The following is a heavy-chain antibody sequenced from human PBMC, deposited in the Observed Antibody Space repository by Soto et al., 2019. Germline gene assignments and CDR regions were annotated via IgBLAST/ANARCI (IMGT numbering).Heavy chain of an antibody. CDR2: INHSGST. D-gene: IGHD3-3*01. Sequence: SETLSLTCAVYGGSFSGYYWSWIRQPPGKGLEWIGEINHSGSTNYNPSLKSRVTISVDTSKNQLSLKLSSVTAADTAVYYCARGKLLNYDFWSGYYYGMDVWGQGTTVTVSS. CDR1: GGSFSGYY. J-gene: IGHJ6*02. CDR3: ARGKLLNYDFWSGYYYGMDV. V-gene: IGHV4-34*01.